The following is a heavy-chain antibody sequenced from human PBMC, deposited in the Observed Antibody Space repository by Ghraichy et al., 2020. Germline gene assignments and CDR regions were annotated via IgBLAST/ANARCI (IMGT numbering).Heavy chain of an antibody. Sequence: LSLTCAASGFTFSGSAMHWVRQASGKGLEWVGRIKNKANGYATVYSASVKGRFTISRDDSKNKVYLQMNSLKTEDTAVYYCTHDGGYGDYVPFFDYWGQGTLVTVSS. V-gene: IGHV3-73*01. D-gene: IGHD4-17*01. CDR2: IKNKANGYAT. J-gene: IGHJ4*02. CDR3: THDGGYGDYVPFFDY. CDR1: GFTFSGSA.